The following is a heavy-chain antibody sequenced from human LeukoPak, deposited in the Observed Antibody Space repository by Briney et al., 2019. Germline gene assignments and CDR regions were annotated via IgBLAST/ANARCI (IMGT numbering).Heavy chain of an antibody. Sequence: PGGSPRPSYAASGITISSDSMNWGRHAPRKGLGMGSSIRSSSSYMYSTYSMKGRFTISRDNAKNSLYLQMNSLRAEDTAVYYCARGDNSGWYFYYFDYWGQGTLVTVSS. V-gene: IGHV3-21*01. CDR1: GITISSDS. D-gene: IGHD6-19*01. J-gene: IGHJ4*02. CDR3: ARGDNSGWYFYYFDY. CDR2: IRSSSSYM.